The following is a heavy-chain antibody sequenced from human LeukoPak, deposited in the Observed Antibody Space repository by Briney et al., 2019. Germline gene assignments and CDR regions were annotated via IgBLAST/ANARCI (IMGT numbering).Heavy chain of an antibody. CDR2: IYYSGST. CDR1: GGSFSSYY. CDR3: ARDRGGYYNTETDY. Sequence: PSETLSLTCTVSGGSFSSYYWSWIRQPPGKGLEWIGYIYYSGSTNYNPSLKSRVTMSVDTSKNQFSLKLSSVTAADTAVYYCARDRGGYYNTETDYWGQGTLVTVSS. V-gene: IGHV4-59*12. J-gene: IGHJ4*02. D-gene: IGHD3-22*01.